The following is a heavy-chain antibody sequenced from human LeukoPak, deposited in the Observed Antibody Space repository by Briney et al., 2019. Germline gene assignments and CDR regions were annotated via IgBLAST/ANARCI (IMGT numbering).Heavy chain of an antibody. CDR2: ITSSSSYI. CDR3: ARVGTAMVTIVAPYYMDV. V-gene: IGHV3-21*01. CDR1: GFTFSRYS. J-gene: IGHJ6*03. Sequence: PGRSLRLSCAASGFTFSRYSMNWVRQAPGKGLEWVSSITSSSSYIKYADSVKGRFTISRDNAKNSLYLQMNSLRAEDTAVYYCARVGTAMVTIVAPYYMDVWGKGTTVTVSS. D-gene: IGHD5-18*01.